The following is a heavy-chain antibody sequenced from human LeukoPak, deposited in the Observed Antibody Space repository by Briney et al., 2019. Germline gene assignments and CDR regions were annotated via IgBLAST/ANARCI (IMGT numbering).Heavy chain of an antibody. CDR3: ARDGLGWELLTFDY. V-gene: IGHV3-30*04. CDR2: ISYDGSNK. CDR1: GFTFSSYA. Sequence: PGGSLRLPCAASGFTFSSYAMHWVRQAPGKGLEWVAVISYDGSNKYYADSVKGRFTISRDNSKNTLYLQMNSLRAEDTAVYYCARDGLGWELLTFDYWGQGTLVTVSS. D-gene: IGHD1-26*01. J-gene: IGHJ4*02.